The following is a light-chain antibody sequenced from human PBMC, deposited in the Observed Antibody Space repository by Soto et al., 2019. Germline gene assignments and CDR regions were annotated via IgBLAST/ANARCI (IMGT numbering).Light chain of an antibody. CDR1: SSDVGGYNY. CDR2: DVS. J-gene: IGLJ2*01. CDR3: SSYTSSSTLP. V-gene: IGLV2-14*01. Sequence: QSALTQPASVSGSPGQSITISCTGTSSDVGGYNYVSWYQQHPGKAPKLMIYDVSNRPSGVSNRFSGSKSGNTASLTISGAQAEDEADFYCSSYTSSSTLPFGGGTKLTVL.